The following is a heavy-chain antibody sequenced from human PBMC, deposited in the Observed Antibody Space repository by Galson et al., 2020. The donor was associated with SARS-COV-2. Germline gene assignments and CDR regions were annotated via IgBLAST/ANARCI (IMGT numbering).Heavy chain of an antibody. CDR1: GGSFRGYF. CDR3: AGAVLATPMHHWYFDL. CDR2: INHSGTI. V-gene: IGHV4-34*01. Sequence: SETLSFTCAIYGGSFRGYFWSWIRQSPGKGLEWIGEINHSGTISYNPSLKSRLTISVDTSKNQSSLKLTSVTAADMGIYYCAGAVLATPMHHWYFDLWGRGTLVTVSS. D-gene: IGHD2-2*01. J-gene: IGHJ2*01.